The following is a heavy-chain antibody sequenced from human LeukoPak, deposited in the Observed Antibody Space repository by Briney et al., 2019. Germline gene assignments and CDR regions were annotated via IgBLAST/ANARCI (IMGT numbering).Heavy chain of an antibody. CDR3: ARVYYDFWSGYYDYYYYYMDV. CDR2: IYYSGST. V-gene: IGHV4-39*07. D-gene: IGHD3-3*01. CDR1: GGSISSSSYY. Sequence: SETLSLTCTVSGGSISSSSYYWGWIRQPPGKGLEWIGSIYYSGSTYYNPSLKSRVTISVDTSKNQFSLKLSSVTAADTAVYYCARVYYDFWSGYYDYYYYYMDVWGKGTTVTVSS. J-gene: IGHJ6*03.